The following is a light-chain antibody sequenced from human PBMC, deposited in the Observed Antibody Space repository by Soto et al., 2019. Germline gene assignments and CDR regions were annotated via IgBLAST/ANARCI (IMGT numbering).Light chain of an antibody. CDR1: QSVSSY. Sequence: EIVLTQSPATLSLSPGERATLSCRASQSVSSYLAWYQQKPGQAPRLLIYDASNRATGIPARFSGSGSGTDFTLTISSLKPEDFAVYSCQPRGNWPLTFGGGTKVEIK. CDR2: DAS. CDR3: QPRGNWPLT. J-gene: IGKJ4*01. V-gene: IGKV3-11*01.